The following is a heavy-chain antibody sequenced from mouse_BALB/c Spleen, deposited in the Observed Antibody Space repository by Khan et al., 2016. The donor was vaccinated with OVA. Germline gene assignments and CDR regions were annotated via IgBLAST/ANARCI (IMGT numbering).Heavy chain of an antibody. J-gene: IGHJ3*01. CDR2: ISPGSGNT. D-gene: IGHD1-3*01. CDR1: GYIFIDYN. V-gene: IGHV1-77*01. Sequence: QVQLQQSGTELARPGASVKLSCKASGYIFIDYNINWVKQRTGQGLEWIGEISPGSGNTYYNEKFKGKATLTADKSSSQAYMQLSSLTSEDSSVNCWAREWGSWFPYWGQGTLVTVSA. CDR3: AREWGSWFPY.